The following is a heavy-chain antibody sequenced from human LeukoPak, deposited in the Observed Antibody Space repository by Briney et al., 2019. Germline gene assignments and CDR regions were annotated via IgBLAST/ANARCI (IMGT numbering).Heavy chain of an antibody. CDR3: ATWREGSGCPGDY. V-gene: IGHV3-33*01. CDR2: IWPDGGNN. J-gene: IGHJ4*02. Sequence: PGGSLRLSCAASGFTFSSYGMHWVRQAPGKGLEWVAVIWPDGGNNYYADSVKGRFTISRDNSKNTVYLQMNSLRAEDTALYYCATWREGSGCPGDYWGQGTLVTVSS. D-gene: IGHD6-19*01. CDR1: GFTFSSYG.